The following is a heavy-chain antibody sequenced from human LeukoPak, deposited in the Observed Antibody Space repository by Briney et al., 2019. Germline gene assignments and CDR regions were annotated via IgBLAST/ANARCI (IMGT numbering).Heavy chain of an antibody. Sequence: GGSLRLSCAASGVTFSSFAMHWVRQAPGKGLEWVAVISYHGRDTYYADSVKGRFTISRDNSKNTLYLQMNSLRAEDTAVYYCARETGSAVGSTDFDYWGQGTLVTVSS. V-gene: IGHV3-30*04. CDR3: ARETGSAVGSTDFDY. CDR1: GVTFSSFA. J-gene: IGHJ4*02. D-gene: IGHD4-17*01. CDR2: ISYHGRDT.